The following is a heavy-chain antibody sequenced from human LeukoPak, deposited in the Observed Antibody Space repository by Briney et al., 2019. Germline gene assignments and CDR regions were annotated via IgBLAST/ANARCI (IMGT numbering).Heavy chain of an antibody. CDR1: GFTFSNSW. D-gene: IGHD6-13*01. V-gene: IGHV3-74*01. J-gene: IGHJ4*02. CDR2: ISSDGSST. Sequence: GGSLRLSCAASGFTFSNSWMHWVRQAPGKGLVWVSQISSDGSSTSYADSVKGRFTISRDNAKNTLYLQMNSLRADDTAVYYCARDSGYSTSTTFYWGQGTLVTVSS. CDR3: ARDSGYSTSTTFY.